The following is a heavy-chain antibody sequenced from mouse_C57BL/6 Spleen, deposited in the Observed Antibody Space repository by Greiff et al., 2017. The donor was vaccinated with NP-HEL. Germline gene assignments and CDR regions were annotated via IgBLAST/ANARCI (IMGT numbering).Heavy chain of an antibody. D-gene: IGHD1-1*01. CDR1: GYTFTSYW. Sequence: VQLQQPGAELVRPGSSVKLSCKASGYTFTSYWMHWVKQRPIQGLEWIGNIDPSDSETHYNQKFKDKATLTVDKSSSTAYMQLSSLTSEDSAVYYCARGYGSKLDYWGQGTTLTVSS. V-gene: IGHV1-52*01. CDR2: IDPSDSET. CDR3: ARGYGSKLDY. J-gene: IGHJ2*01.